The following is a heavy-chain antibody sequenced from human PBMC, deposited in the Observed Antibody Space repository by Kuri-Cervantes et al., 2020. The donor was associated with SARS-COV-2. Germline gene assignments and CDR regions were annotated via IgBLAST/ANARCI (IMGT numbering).Heavy chain of an antibody. CDR3: ARETTEDYYDSSGYEAPHWLDP. CDR2: IGTAGGT. D-gene: IGHD3-22*01. CDR1: GFTFSSYD. V-gene: IGHV3-13*03. Sequence: GESLKISCAACGFTFSSYDMHWVRQATGKGLEWVSAIGTAGGTYYPGSVKGQFTISRENARNSLYLQMNSLRAGDTAVYYCARETTEDYYDSSGYEAPHWLDPWGQGTLVTVSS. J-gene: IGHJ5*02.